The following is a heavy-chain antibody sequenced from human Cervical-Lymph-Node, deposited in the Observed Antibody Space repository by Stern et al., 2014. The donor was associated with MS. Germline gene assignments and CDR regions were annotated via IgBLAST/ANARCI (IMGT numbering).Heavy chain of an antibody. CDR3: ARGITVADY. CDR1: GYSFSGYA. D-gene: IGHD1-20*01. CDR2: IHTNTGTP. J-gene: IGHJ4*02. V-gene: IGHV7-4-1*02. Sequence: MQLVESGSELKKPGASVKGSCKASGYSFSGYAMNWVRQAPGQGLEWMGWIHTNTGTPTYAQGFTGRFVFSLDTSVNTTYLQINSLKAEDTAIYFCARGITVADYWGQGTLVTVSS.